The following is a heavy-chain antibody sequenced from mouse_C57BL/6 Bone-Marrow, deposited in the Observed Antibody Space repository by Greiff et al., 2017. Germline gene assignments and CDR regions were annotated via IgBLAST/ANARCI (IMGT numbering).Heavy chain of an antibody. J-gene: IGHJ4*01. CDR3: ARPSYYGSFCAMDY. D-gene: IGHD2-10*01. Sequence: QVQLQQPGAELVMPGASVKLSCKASGYTFTSYWMHWVKQRPGQGLEWIGEIDPSASYTNYNQKFKGKSTLTVDKSSSTAYMQLSSLTSEDSAVYYCARPSYYGSFCAMDYWGQGTSVTVSS. V-gene: IGHV1-69*01. CDR2: IDPSASYT. CDR1: GYTFTSYW.